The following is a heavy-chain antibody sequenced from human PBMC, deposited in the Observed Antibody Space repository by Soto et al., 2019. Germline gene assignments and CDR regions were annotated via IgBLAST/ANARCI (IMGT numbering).Heavy chain of an antibody. CDR2: ISGSGGST. CDR1: GFTFSSYA. Sequence: EVQLLESGGGLVQPGGSLRLSCAASGFTFSSYAMSWVRQAPGKGLEWVSVISGSGGSTYYADSVKGRFTISRDNSKNTLYLQMNSLRAEDAAVYYCARRTSGWYLGYWGEGTVVTVSS. D-gene: IGHD6-19*01. CDR3: ARRTSGWYLGY. V-gene: IGHV3-23*01. J-gene: IGHJ4*02.